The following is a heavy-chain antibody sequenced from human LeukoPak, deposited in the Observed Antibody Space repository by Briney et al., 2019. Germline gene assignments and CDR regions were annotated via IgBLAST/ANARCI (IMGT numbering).Heavy chain of an antibody. D-gene: IGHD6-19*01. J-gene: IGHJ4*02. CDR1: GGSISSYY. Sequence: SETLSLTCTVSGGSISSYYWSWIRQPPGKGLEWIGYIYYTGNTNYNPSLKSRVTISVDTSKKQFSLKMSSVTAADAAVYYCARHYNSAWNHFDYWGQGALVTVSS. CDR3: ARHYNSAWNHFDY. V-gene: IGHV4-59*08. CDR2: IYYTGNT.